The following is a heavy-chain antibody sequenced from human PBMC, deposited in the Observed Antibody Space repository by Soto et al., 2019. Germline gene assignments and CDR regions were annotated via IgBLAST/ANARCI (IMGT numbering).Heavy chain of an antibody. Sequence: SETLSLTCTVSGGSISSSSYYWGWIRQPPGKGLEWIGSIYYSGSTYYNPSLKSRVTISVDTSKNQFSLKLSSVTAADTAVYYCARRDSSSMWGYYYYGMDVWGQGTTVTVSS. CDR2: IYYSGST. D-gene: IGHD6-6*01. V-gene: IGHV4-39*01. CDR1: GGSISSSSYY. CDR3: ARRDSSSMWGYYYYGMDV. J-gene: IGHJ6*02.